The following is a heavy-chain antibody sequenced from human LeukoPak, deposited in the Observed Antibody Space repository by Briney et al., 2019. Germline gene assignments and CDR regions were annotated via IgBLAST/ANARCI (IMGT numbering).Heavy chain of an antibody. Sequence: ASVKVSCKASGYTFTSYHMHWVRQAPGQGLEWMGIINPSGGSTSYAQKFEGRVTMTRDTSTSTVYMELSSLRSEDTAVYYCARDRRDYYASSGYYYPLGYWGQGTLVTVSS. CDR3: ARDRRDYYASSGYYYPLGY. J-gene: IGHJ4*02. V-gene: IGHV1-46*01. CDR1: GYTFTSYH. CDR2: INPSGGST. D-gene: IGHD3-22*01.